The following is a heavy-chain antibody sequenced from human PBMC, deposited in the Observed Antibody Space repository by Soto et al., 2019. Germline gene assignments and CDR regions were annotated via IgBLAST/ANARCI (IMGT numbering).Heavy chain of an antibody. CDR1: GFTVSSNY. D-gene: IGHD4-17*01. J-gene: IGHJ5*02. CDR3: ARESHYGDYAGDWFYP. CDR2: IYSGGST. V-gene: IGHV3-66*01. Sequence: EVQLVESGGGLVQPGGSLRLSCAASGFTVSSNYMSWVRQAPGKGLEWVSVIYSGGSTYYADSVKGRFTISRDNSKNTLYLQMNSLRAEDTAVYYCARESHYGDYAGDWFYPWGQGTLVTVSS.